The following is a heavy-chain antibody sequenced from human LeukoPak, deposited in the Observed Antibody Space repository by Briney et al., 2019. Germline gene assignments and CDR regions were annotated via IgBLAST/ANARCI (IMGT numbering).Heavy chain of an antibody. Sequence: PGGSLRLSCAASGFTFSSYGMHWVRQAPGKGLEWVAVIWYDGSNKYYADSVKGRFTISRDNSKNTLYLQMNSLRAEDTAVYYCARDLRSPGGRTMDYWGQGTLVTVSS. CDR3: ARDLRSPGGRTMDY. CDR2: IWYDGSNK. J-gene: IGHJ4*02. V-gene: IGHV3-33*01. D-gene: IGHD1/OR15-1a*01. CDR1: GFTFSSYG.